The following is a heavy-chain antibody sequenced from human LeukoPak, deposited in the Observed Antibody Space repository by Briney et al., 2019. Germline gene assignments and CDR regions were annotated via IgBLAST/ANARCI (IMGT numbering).Heavy chain of an antibody. Sequence: GGSLRLSCAASGFTFSSYAMRWVRQAPGKGLEWVSAISGSGGSTYCADSVKGRFTISRDNSKNTLYLQMNSLRAEDTAVYYCAKDQAVAPGEWGQGTLVTVSS. CDR1: GFTFSSYA. V-gene: IGHV3-23*01. CDR3: AKDQAVAPGE. J-gene: IGHJ4*02. CDR2: ISGSGGST. D-gene: IGHD2-2*01.